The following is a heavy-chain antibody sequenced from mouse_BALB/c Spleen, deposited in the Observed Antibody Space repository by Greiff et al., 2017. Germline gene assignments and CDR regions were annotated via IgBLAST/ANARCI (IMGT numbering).Heavy chain of an antibody. Sequence: QVQLQQSGAELVRPGSSVKISCKASGYAFSSYWMNWVKQRPGQGLEWIGQIYPGDGDTNYNGKFKGKATLTADKSSSTAYMQLSSLTSEDSAVYFCAREGAYDGYPWFADWGQGTLVTVSA. V-gene: IGHV1-80*01. D-gene: IGHD2-3*01. CDR3: AREGAYDGYPWFAD. CDR1: GYAFSSYW. J-gene: IGHJ3*01. CDR2: IYPGDGDT.